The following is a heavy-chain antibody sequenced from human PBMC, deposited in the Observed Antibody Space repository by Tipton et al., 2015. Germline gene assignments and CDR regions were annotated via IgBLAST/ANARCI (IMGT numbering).Heavy chain of an antibody. V-gene: IGHV4-59*08. CDR1: GGSISSYY. Sequence: TLSLTCTVSGGSISSYYWSWIRQPPGKGLEWIGFIYYSGNTKYNPSLKSRVTMSVDTSKNQFSLRLTSVTAADTAVYYCACQDYDSLTRDYQTVDYWGQGTLVTASS. CDR2: IYYSGNT. D-gene: IGHD3-9*01. CDR3: ACQDYDSLTRDYQTVDY. J-gene: IGHJ4*02.